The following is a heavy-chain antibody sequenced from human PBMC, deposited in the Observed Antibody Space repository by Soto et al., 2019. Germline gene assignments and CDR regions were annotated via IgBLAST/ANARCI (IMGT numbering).Heavy chain of an antibody. CDR3: ARGACSSTSCKQSGMDV. CDR2: INWNGGST. J-gene: IGHJ6*02. V-gene: IGHV3-20*04. Sequence: PGGSLRLSCAASGFTFDDYGMSWVRQAPGKGLEWVSGINWNGGSTGYADSVKGRFTISRDNAKNSLYLQMNSLRAEDTALYYCARGACSSTSCKQSGMDVWGQGTTVTVSS. D-gene: IGHD2-2*01. CDR1: GFTFDDYG.